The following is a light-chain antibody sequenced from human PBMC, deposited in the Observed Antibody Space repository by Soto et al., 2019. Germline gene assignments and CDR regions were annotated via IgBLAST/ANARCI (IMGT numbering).Light chain of an antibody. J-gene: IGKJ1*01. CDR3: QQYNSYPWT. V-gene: IGKV1-5*03. Sequence: DIQMTQSPSTLSASVGDRVTITCRASQSISSWLAWYQQKAGKAPKLLIYKASTLGSGVPSRFSGSASGTEFTLTISLRPDDFGTYYCQQYNSYPWTFGQGTKVEIK. CDR2: KAS. CDR1: QSISSW.